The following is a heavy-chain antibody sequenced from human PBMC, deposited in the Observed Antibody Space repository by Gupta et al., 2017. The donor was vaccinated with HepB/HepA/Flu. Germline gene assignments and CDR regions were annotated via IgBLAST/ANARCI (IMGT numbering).Heavy chain of an antibody. CDR1: GYTFTGYY. CDR3: ARDSLVGSQEPNWFDP. CDR2: INTNSGGT. V-gene: IGHV1-2*04. Sequence: QVQLVQSGAEVKKPGASVKVSCKASGYTFTGYYMHWVRQATGQGLEGMGWINTNSGGTNYAQKFQGWVTMTRDTYISTAYMGLSRLRSDDTAVYYCARDSLVGSQEPNWFDPWGQGTLVTVSS. D-gene: IGHD1-14*01. J-gene: IGHJ5*02.